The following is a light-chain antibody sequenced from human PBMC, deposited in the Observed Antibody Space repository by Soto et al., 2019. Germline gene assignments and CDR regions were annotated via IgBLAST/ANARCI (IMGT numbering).Light chain of an antibody. CDR3: QQYGDSPLT. V-gene: IGKV3-20*01. CDR1: QSVTVNS. CDR2: AAS. J-gene: IGKJ3*01. Sequence: EDLLTQSPTTLSLSTGEGATLSCRASQSVTVNSLAWYQQKPGQAPRLLIYAASTRAAAVPDRFTGSGSGTDFALTISRLEPEDFGVYYCQQYGDSPLTSGPGTNVDIK.